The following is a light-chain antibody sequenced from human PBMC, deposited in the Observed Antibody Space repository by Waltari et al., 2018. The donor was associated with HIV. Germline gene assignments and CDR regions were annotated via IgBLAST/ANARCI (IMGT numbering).Light chain of an antibody. CDR3: DSRDTNDKHHV. J-gene: IGLJ1*01. V-gene: IGLV3-19*01. Sequence: SSDLTQDPAVSVALGQTVRITCQGDSLRMYSANWYQQKPGQAPVVVMYGKDNRPSGIPDRFSGSSSGNTGYLTITGAQAEDEADYYCDSRDTNDKHHVFGTRTKVTV. CDR2: GKD. CDR1: SLRMYS.